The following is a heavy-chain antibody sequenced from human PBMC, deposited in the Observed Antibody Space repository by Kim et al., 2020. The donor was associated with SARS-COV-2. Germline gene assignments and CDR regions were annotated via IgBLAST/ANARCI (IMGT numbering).Heavy chain of an antibody. Sequence: ASVKVSCKTSSHTFSSFGISWVRQAPGQGLEWMGWISPYYGTTKYVQKYQDRVIMTTDTSTSTAYMELRSLRSDDTADYYCVRGGGTFYKYWGQGT. D-gene: IGHD1-26*01. V-gene: IGHV1-18*01. CDR3: VRGGGTFYKY. J-gene: IGHJ4*02. CDR1: SHTFSSFG. CDR2: ISPYYGTT.